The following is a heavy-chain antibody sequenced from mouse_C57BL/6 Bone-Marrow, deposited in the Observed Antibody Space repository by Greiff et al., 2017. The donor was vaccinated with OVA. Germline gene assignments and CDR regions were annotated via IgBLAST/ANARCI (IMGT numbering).Heavy chain of an antibody. D-gene: IGHD2-3*01. CDR2: LWSGGST. V-gene: IGHV2-2*01. Sequence: QVQLKESGPGLVQPSQSLSITCTVSGFSLTSYGVHWVSQSPGKGLEWLGVLWSGGSTDYNAAFISRMSISKDNSKIQVFFKMNRLQAYDTAIYSWARTDGFAYWGQGTLVTVSA. CDR1: GFSLTSYG. CDR3: ARTDGFAY. J-gene: IGHJ3*01.